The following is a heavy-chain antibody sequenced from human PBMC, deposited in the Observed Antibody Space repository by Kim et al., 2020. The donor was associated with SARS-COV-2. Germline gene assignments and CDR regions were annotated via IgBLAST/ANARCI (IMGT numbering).Heavy chain of an antibody. CDR3: ARDLLGENWFDP. D-gene: IGHD3-10*01. Sequence: YYNPSLKSRVTMSVDTSKNQFSLKLSSVTAADTAVYYCARDLLGENWFDPWGQGTLVTVSS. J-gene: IGHJ5*02. V-gene: IGHV4-31*02.